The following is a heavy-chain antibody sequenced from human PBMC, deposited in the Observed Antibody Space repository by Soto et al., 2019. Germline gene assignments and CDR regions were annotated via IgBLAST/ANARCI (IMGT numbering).Heavy chain of an antibody. D-gene: IGHD6-13*01. CDR2: INPSGGST. V-gene: IGHV1-46*01. CDR3: AGGGYPRDRPHLDY. Sequence: QVQLVQSGAEVKKPGASVKVSCKASGYTFTSYYMHWVRQAPGQGLEWMGIINPSGGSTSYAQKFQGRVTMTRETSPGTGYMGLGSLRSEDTAVYYWAGGGYPRDRPHLDYWGQGTLVTVSS. J-gene: IGHJ4*02. CDR1: GYTFTSYY.